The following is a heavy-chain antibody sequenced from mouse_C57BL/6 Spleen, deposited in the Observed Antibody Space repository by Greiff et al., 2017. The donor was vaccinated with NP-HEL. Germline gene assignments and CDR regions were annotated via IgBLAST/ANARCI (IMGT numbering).Heavy chain of an antibody. V-gene: IGHV1-80*01. J-gene: IGHJ2*01. D-gene: IGHD1-1*01. CDR3: ARGTTVVATWDDY. CDR1: GYAFSSYW. CDR2: IYPGDGDT. Sequence: QVQLQQSGAELVKPGASVKISCKASGYAFSSYWMNWVKQRPGKGLEWIGQIYPGDGDTNYNGKFKGKATLTADKSSSTAYMQLSSLTSEDSAVYFCARGTTVVATWDDYWGQGTTLTVSS.